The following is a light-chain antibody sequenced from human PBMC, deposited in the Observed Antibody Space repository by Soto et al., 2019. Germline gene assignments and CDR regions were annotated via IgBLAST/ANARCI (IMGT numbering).Light chain of an antibody. V-gene: IGKV1-33*01. Sequence: DIQMTKSPSSLSASVGDRVTITCQASQDSSNYLNCYQQKPGKAPKLLIYHASNLETGFPSRFSGSVYGTDCTFTISSLQPEDIATYYCQQYDNPPYTFGQGTKLQIK. CDR3: QQYDNPPYT. CDR1: QDSSNY. CDR2: HAS. J-gene: IGKJ2*01.